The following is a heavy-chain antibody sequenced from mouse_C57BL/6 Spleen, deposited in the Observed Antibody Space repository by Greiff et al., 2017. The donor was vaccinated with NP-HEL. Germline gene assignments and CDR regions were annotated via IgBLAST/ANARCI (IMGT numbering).Heavy chain of an antibody. CDR3: AREEVLRGILDY. CDR2: IYPGSGST. V-gene: IGHV1-55*01. D-gene: IGHD1-1*01. CDR1: GYTFTSYW. Sequence: QVQLQQPGAELVKPGASVKMSCKASGYTFTSYWITWVKQRPGQGLEWIGDIYPGSGSTNYNEKFKSKATLTVDTSSSTAYMQLSSLTSEDSAVYYCAREEVLRGILDYWGQGTTLTVSS. J-gene: IGHJ2*01.